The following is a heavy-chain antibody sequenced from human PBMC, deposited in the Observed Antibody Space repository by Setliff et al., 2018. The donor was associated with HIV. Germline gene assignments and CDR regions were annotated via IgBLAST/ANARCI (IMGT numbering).Heavy chain of an antibody. CDR2: IYYSGST. CDR1: GGSISSSSYY. CDR3: AGDVGVSYYYYYYMDV. Sequence: SETLSLTCTVSGGSISSSSYYWGWIRQPPGKGLEWIGSIYYSGSTYYNPSLKSRVTISVDTSKNQFSLKLSSVTSADTAVYYCAGDVGVSYYYYYYMDVWGKGTTVTVSS. D-gene: IGHD2-8*02. J-gene: IGHJ6*03. V-gene: IGHV4-39*02.